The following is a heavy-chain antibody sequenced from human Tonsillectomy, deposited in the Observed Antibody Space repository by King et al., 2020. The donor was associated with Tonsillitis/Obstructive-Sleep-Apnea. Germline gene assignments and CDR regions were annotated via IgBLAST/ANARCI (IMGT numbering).Heavy chain of an antibody. D-gene: IGHD3-10*01. Sequence: VQLVESGAEVKKPGASVKVSCKASGYTFTSYYMLWVRQAPGQGLEWMGTINPSGGSTSYAQKFQGRVTMTRDTSTSTVFMELSSLRSEDTAVYYCATPLRFGEPIYSYMDVGGKGTTVTVSS. CDR3: ATPLRFGEPIYSYMDV. CDR1: GYTFTSYY. J-gene: IGHJ6*03. CDR2: INPSGGST. V-gene: IGHV1-46*01.